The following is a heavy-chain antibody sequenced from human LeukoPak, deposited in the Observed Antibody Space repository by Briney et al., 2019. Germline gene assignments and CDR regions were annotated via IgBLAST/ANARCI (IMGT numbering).Heavy chain of an antibody. CDR1: GFTISSYW. Sequence: GGSLRLSCVASGFTISSYWMHWVRQAPGKGLEWVANIKQDGSEEYYVDSVKGRFAISRDNAKNSLYLQMNSLRAEDTAVYYCARRYFDYWGQGILVTVSS. CDR3: ARRYFDY. J-gene: IGHJ4*02. V-gene: IGHV3-7*03. CDR2: IKQDGSEE.